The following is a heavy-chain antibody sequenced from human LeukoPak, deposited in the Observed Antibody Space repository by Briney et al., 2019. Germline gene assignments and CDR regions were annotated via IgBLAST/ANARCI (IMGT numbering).Heavy chain of an antibody. D-gene: IGHD6-13*01. J-gene: IGHJ5*02. CDR3: ARPVFPAADRWFDP. CDR2: INHSGST. V-gene: IGHV4-34*01. Sequence: SETLSLTCAVYGGSFSGYYWSWIRQPPGKGLEWIGEINHSGSTNYNPSLKSRVTISVDTSKNQFSLKLSSVTSADTAVYYCARPVFPAADRWFDPWGQGTLVTVSS. CDR1: GGSFSGYY.